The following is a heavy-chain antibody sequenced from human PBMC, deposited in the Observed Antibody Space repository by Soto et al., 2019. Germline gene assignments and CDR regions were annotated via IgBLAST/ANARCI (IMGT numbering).Heavy chain of an antibody. CDR3: ARGSAAGRRVDY. CDR1: GYSFNSYY. D-gene: IGHD6-13*01. J-gene: IGHJ4*02. V-gene: IGHV1-46*02. CDR2: INPSGGST. Sequence: QVQLVQSGAEVKKPEATVKVSCKASGYSFNSYYMHWVRQAPGQGLEWMGIINPSGGSTSYEQKFQGRVTMTRDTSTSTVYMELSSLRSEDTAVYFCARGSAAGRRVDYGGPGTLVTVSS.